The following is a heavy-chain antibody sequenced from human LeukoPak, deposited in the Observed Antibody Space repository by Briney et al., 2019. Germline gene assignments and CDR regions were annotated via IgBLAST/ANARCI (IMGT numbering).Heavy chain of an antibody. D-gene: IGHD5-24*01. J-gene: IGHJ4*02. CDR3: TRVGYIDEGIDY. V-gene: IGHV3-7*04. CDR1: GFTFSNYW. Sequence: PGGSLRLSCAASGFTFSNYWMSWVRQAPGKGLEWVANIKEDGSERVYVDSVKGRFTISRDNAKNSLYLQMNSLRAEDTAIYYCTRVGYIDEGIDYWGQGTLVTVSS. CDR2: IKEDGSER.